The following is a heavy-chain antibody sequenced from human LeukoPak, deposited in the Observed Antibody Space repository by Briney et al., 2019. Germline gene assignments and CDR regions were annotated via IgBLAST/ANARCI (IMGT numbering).Heavy chain of an antibody. V-gene: IGHV4-59*08. CDR1: GGSISSYY. CDR2: IHYSGST. Sequence: SETLSLTCTVSGGSISSYYWSWIRQPPGKGLEWIGYIHYSGSTNYNPSPKSRVTISVDTPKNQFSLKLSSVTAADTAVYYCARQRASGSGKLSWFDPWGQGTLVTVPS. CDR3: ARQRASGSGKLSWFDP. J-gene: IGHJ5*02. D-gene: IGHD3-10*01.